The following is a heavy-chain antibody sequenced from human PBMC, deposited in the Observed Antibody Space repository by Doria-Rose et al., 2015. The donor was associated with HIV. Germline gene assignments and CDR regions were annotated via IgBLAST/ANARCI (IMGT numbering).Heavy chain of an antibody. CDR2: ISWDSGAK. CDR1: GFSFESYA. CDR3: AKAPIIGPKYYFYMDV. D-gene: IGHD3-3*01. J-gene: IGHJ6*03. Sequence: VQLVQSGGGLVQPGRSLRLSCVGSGFSFESYAMHWVRLAPGKGLEWVAGISWDSGAKGNADSVEGRFTISRDNAKKSVYLEMRSLRPEDTAFYYCAKAPIIGPKYYFYMDVWGKGTSVTVCS. V-gene: IGHV3-9*01.